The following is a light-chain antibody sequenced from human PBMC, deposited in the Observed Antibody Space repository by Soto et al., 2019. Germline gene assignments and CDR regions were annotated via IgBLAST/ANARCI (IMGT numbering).Light chain of an antibody. CDR3: QMRKNWPPIFT. J-gene: IGKJ3*01. V-gene: IGKV3-11*01. CDR2: EVS. CDR1: QSVSTN. Sequence: EIVLTQSPATLSLSPGERATLSCSASQSVSTNLAWYQQKPGQAPRLLMYEVSNRATGIPARFSGIGSGTDFTLTISSLEPEDFAVYYCQMRKNWPPIFTFGPGTKVDIK.